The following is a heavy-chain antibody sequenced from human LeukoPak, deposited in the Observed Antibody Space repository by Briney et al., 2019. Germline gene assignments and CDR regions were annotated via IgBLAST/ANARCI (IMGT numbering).Heavy chain of an antibody. D-gene: IGHD5-24*01. Sequence: GGSLRLSCVASGFTFSTYGMSWVRQAPEKGPEWVSAITGSGGSTYYADSVKGRFTISRDNSKNTLYLQMNSLRAEDTAVYYCAKSKLRDGYNIDAFDIWGQGTMVTVSS. V-gene: IGHV3-23*01. CDR2: ITGSGGST. J-gene: IGHJ3*02. CDR1: GFTFSTYG. CDR3: AKSKLRDGYNIDAFDI.